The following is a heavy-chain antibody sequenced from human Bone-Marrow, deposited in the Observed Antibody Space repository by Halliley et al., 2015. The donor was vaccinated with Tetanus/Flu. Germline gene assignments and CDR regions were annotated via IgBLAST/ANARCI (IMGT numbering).Heavy chain of an antibody. CDR3: VRLPTGFPNWFDP. Sequence: GLVKPSETLSLTCTVSGGSIISSTYTWGWIRQPPGKGLEWIATIHYSGTSYYNPSLESRVTISVDTSKSQFSLHVSSVIVADTAVYYCVRLPTGFPNWFDPWGQGTLVTVSS. CDR2: IHYSGTS. D-gene: IGHD3-10*01. V-gene: IGHV4-39*01. CDR1: GGSIISSTYT. J-gene: IGHJ5*02.